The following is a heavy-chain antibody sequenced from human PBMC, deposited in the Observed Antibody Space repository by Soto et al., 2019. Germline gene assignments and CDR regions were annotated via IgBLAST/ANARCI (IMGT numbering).Heavy chain of an antibody. CDR2: IKSKVDGGTA. V-gene: IGHV3-15*01. D-gene: IGHD2-2*01. CDR3: TTLSYLYYDGMDV. Sequence: GGSLRLSCEASGFTFSNAWMNWVRQGPGKGLEWLGRIKSKVDGGTADYVAATKGRFSISRDDLKNMLYLRMNSLKPDDTAVYYCTTLSYLYYDGMDVWGQGTTVTVSS. J-gene: IGHJ6*02. CDR1: GFTFSNAW.